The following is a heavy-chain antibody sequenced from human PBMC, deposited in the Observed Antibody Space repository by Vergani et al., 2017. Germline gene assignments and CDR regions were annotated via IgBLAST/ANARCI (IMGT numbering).Heavy chain of an antibody. Sequence: EVQLVQSGAEVKKPGESLKISCKGSGYSFTSYWIGWVRQMPGKGLEWMGIIYPGDSDTRYSPSFQGQVTISADKSISTAYLQWSSLKASDTAMYYCGIQEKGIAAAGIAYYYYYMDVWGKGTTVTVSS. CDR2: IYPGDSDT. J-gene: IGHJ6*03. D-gene: IGHD6-13*01. CDR1: GYSFTSYW. V-gene: IGHV5-51*01. CDR3: GIQEKGIAAAGIAYYYYYMDV.